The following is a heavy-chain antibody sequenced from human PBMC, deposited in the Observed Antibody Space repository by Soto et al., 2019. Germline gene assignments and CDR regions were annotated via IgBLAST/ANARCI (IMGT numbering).Heavy chain of an antibody. CDR1: VGTFSSYA. V-gene: IGHV1-69*01. CDR2: IIPIFGTA. CDR3: ARGSQPLLDGYFDY. J-gene: IGHJ4*02. Sequence: QVQLVQSGAEVKKPGSSVKVSCKASVGTFSSYAISWVRQAPGQGLEWMGGIIPIFGTANYAQKFQGRVTITADESTSTAYMELSRLRSEDTAVYYCARGSQPLLDGYFDYWGQGTLVTVSS. D-gene: IGHD2-21*02.